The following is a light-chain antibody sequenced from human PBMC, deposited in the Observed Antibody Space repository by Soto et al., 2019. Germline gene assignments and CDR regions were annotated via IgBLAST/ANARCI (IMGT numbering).Light chain of an antibody. V-gene: IGKV3-11*01. J-gene: IGKJ4*01. CDR3: QHRVHRPT. Sequence: EIVLTQSPATLSSSPGERATLSCRASQSVGNYLGWYQQKSGQAPRLLISDVSKRATGIPARFSGSGSGTDFTLTISSLEPEDFAVYFCQHRVHRPTFGGGTKVEIK. CDR1: QSVGNY. CDR2: DVS.